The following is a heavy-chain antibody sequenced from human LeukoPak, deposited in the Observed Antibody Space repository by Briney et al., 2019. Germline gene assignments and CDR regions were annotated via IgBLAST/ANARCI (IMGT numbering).Heavy chain of an antibody. Sequence: GGSLRLSCAASGFTFSSYSMNWVRQAPGKGLEWVSSISSSSSYIYYADSVKGRFTISRDNAKNSLYLQMNSLRAEDTAVYYCARAIAAARLWNYYYMDVWGKGTTVTVSS. CDR3: ARAIAAARLWNYYYMDV. V-gene: IGHV3-21*01. CDR2: ISSSSSYI. CDR1: GFTFSSYS. J-gene: IGHJ6*03. D-gene: IGHD6-13*01.